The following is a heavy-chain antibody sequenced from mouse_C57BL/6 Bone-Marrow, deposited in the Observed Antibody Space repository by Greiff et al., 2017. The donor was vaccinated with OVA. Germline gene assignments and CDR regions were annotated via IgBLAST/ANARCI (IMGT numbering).Heavy chain of an antibody. J-gene: IGHJ3*01. V-gene: IGHV1-26*01. Sequence: EVQLQQSGPELVKPGASVKISCKASGYTFTDYYMNWVKQSHGKSLEWIGDINPNNGGTSFNQKFKGKAPLTVDKSSSTAYMELRSLTSEDSAVYYCARRDYYWGQGTLVTVSA. CDR1: GYTFTDYY. CDR3: ARRDYY. CDR2: INPNNGGT. D-gene: IGHD2-4*01.